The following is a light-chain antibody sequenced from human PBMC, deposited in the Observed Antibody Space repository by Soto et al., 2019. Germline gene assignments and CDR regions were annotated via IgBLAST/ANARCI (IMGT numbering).Light chain of an antibody. Sequence: DIQMTQSPSTLSASVGDRVTITCRASQSISSWLAWYQQKQVKDPKLLIYKAAILESGVPARFSGSGSVTEFTLTISSLQPDDFATYFCQQYNSYPYTFGQGTKLEIK. CDR1: QSISSW. CDR3: QQYNSYPYT. V-gene: IGKV1-5*03. J-gene: IGKJ2*01. CDR2: KAA.